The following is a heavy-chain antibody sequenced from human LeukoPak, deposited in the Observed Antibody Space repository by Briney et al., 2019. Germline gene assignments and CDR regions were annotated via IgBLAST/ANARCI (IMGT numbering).Heavy chain of an antibody. CDR1: GFPFSSYW. J-gene: IGHJ4*02. CDR3: ARDGDSSGYYVNFDY. CDR2: INGDGSST. Sequence: PGESLRLSCAASGFPFSSYWMHWVRQVPGKGLVWVSRINGDGSSTSYADSVKGRFTISRDNAKNTLYLQMNGLRAEDTAVYYCARDGDSSGYYVNFDYWGQGTLVTVTS. V-gene: IGHV3-74*01. D-gene: IGHD3-22*01.